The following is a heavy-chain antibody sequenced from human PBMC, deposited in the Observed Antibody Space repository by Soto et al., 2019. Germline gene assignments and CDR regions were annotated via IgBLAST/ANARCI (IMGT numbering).Heavy chain of an antibody. J-gene: IGHJ3*02. CDR2: ISYDGSNK. D-gene: IGHD1-26*01. V-gene: IGHV3-30-3*01. Sequence: PGGSLRLSCAASGFTFSSYAMHWVRQAPGKGLEWVAVISYDGSNKYYADSVKGRFTISRDNSKNTLYLQMNSLRAEDTAVYYCARAPKVVGARKAGAFDIWGQGTMVTVSS. CDR3: ARAPKVVGARKAGAFDI. CDR1: GFTFSSYA.